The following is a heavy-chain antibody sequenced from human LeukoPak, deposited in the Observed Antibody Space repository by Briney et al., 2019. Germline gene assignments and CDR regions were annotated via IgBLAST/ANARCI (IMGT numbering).Heavy chain of an antibody. V-gene: IGHV1-2*02. CDR2: INPNSGGT. Sequence: ASVKVSCKASGYTFTGYYMHWVRQAPGQGLEWMGWINPNSGGTNYAQKFQGRVTMTRDTSISTAYMELSRPRSDDTAVYYCARVLLCSSTSCYDYWGQGTLVTVSS. CDR1: GYTFTGYY. D-gene: IGHD2-2*01. J-gene: IGHJ4*02. CDR3: ARVLLCSSTSCYDY.